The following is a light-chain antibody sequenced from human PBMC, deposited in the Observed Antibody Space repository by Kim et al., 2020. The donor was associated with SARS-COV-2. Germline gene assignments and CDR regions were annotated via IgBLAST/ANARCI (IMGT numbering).Light chain of an antibody. Sequence: SYELTQPRSVSVSPGQTANINCYGENLGNKYFSWYQQRASQSPVLVIYHDMKRPSGIPERMSASNSGSSATLTISETQDMDEADYYCQAWDSDSYVAFGGGTKLTVL. J-gene: IGLJ2*01. CDR2: HDM. CDR3: QAWDSDSYVA. CDR1: NLGNKY. V-gene: IGLV3-1*01.